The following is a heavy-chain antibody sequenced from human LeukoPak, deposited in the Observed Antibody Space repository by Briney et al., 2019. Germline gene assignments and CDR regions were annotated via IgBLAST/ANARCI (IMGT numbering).Heavy chain of an antibody. D-gene: IGHD5-18*01. V-gene: IGHV3-15*01. CDR3: TTGMETDYSYPRGY. CDR1: GFTFSNAW. Sequence: GGSLRLSCAASGFTFSNAWMSWVRQAPGKGLEWVGRIKSKTDGGTTDYAAPVKGRFTISRDDSKNTLYLQMNGLKTEDTAVYYCTTGMETDYSYPRGYWGQGTLVTVSS. J-gene: IGHJ4*02. CDR2: IKSKTDGGTT.